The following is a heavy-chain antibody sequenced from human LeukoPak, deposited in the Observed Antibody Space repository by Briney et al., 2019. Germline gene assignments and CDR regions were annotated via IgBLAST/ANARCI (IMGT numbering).Heavy chain of an antibody. V-gene: IGHV1-24*01. CDR1: GYTLTELS. Sequence: ASVKVSCKVSGYTLTELSMHWVRQAPGKGLEWMGGFDPEDVETIYAQKFQGRVTMTEDTSTDTAYMELSSLRSEDTAVYYCATDRFRNWNDRPYFDYWGQGTLVTVSS. CDR2: FDPEDVET. D-gene: IGHD1-1*01. J-gene: IGHJ4*02. CDR3: ATDRFRNWNDRPYFDY.